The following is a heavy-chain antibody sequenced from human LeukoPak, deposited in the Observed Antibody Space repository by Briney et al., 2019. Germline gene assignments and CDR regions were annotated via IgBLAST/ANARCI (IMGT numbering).Heavy chain of an antibody. Sequence: SVKVSCKASGGTFSSYTISWVRQAPGQGLEWMGRTIPILGIANYAQKFQGRVTITADKSTSTAYMELSSLRSEDTAVYYCARESSIAARRRRWFDPWGQGTLVTVSS. V-gene: IGHV1-69*02. D-gene: IGHD6-6*01. CDR2: TIPILGIA. CDR1: GGTFSSYT. J-gene: IGHJ5*02. CDR3: ARESSIAARRRRWFDP.